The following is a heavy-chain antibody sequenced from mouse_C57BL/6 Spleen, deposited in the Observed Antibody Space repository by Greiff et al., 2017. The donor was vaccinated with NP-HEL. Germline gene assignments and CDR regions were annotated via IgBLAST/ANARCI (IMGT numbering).Heavy chain of an antibody. V-gene: IGHV1-50*01. CDR2: IDPSDSYT. Sequence: VQLQQPGAELVKPGASVKLSCKASGYTFTSYWMQWVKQRPGQGLEWIGEIDPSDSYTNYNQKFKGKATLTVDTSSSTAYMQLSSLTSEDSAVYYCARREGDAWFAYWGQGTLVTVSA. J-gene: IGHJ3*01. CDR1: GYTFTSYW. CDR3: ARREGDAWFAY.